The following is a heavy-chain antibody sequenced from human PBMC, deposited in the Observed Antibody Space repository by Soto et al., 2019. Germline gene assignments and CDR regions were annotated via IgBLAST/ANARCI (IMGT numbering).Heavy chain of an antibody. D-gene: IGHD4-4*01. V-gene: IGHV4-30-2*01. Sequence: QLQLQESGSGLVKPSQTLSLTCAVSGGSISSGGYSWNWIRQPPGKGLEWIGYIYHTGPTDYNPSLKSRVTISIDRSKNQFSLKLTSVTAADTAVYYCARAFYSTFWLNPWGQGTLATVSS. CDR3: ARAFYSTFWLNP. CDR2: IYHTGPT. J-gene: IGHJ5*02. CDR1: GGSISSGGYS.